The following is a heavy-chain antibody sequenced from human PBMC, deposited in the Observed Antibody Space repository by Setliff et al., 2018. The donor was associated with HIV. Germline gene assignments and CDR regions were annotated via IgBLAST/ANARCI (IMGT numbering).Heavy chain of an antibody. V-gene: IGHV4-34*01. CDR3: ASPWGGSYYYYGMDV. CDR2: VNHSGSS. CDR1: GGSFSAYY. D-gene: IGHD3-16*01. J-gene: IGHJ6*02. Sequence: ASETLSLTCAVYGGSFSAYYRSWIRQSPGKGLEWIGEVNHSGSSYYNASLRSRVTISADPSKSQVSLKLSSVTAADTAVYYCASPWGGSYYYYGMDVWGQGTTVTVSS.